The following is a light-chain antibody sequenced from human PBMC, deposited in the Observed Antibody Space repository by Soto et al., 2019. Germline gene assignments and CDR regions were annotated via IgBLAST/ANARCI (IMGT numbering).Light chain of an antibody. CDR3: LLDMGSGSWV. CDR2: STN. Sequence: QTVVTQEPSFSVSPGGTVTLTCALSSGSVSTCYYPSWYQQTPGQAPRTLIYSTNTRSSGVPDRFSGSILGNKAALTITGAQADDESDYYCLLDMGSGSWVFGGGTKLTVL. J-gene: IGLJ3*02. CDR1: SGSVSTCYY. V-gene: IGLV8-61*01.